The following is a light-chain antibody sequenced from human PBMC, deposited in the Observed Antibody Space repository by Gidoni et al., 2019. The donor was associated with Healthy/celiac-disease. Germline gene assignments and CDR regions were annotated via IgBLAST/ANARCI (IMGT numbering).Light chain of an antibody. V-gene: IGLV3-1*01. Sequence: SYELTQTPSVSVSPGQTASITCSGAKLGDKYACWYQQKPGQSPVLVIYQDSKRPSGIPERFSGSNSGNTATLTISGTQAMDEADYYCQAWDSSTEVFGGGTKLTVL. CDR2: QDS. CDR3: QAWDSSTEV. J-gene: IGLJ3*02. CDR1: KLGDKY.